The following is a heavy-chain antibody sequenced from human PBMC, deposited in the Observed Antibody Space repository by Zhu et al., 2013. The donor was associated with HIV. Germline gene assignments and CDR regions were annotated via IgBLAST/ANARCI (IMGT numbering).Heavy chain of an antibody. J-gene: IGHJ2*01. CDR3: ARSYYYDSSGNVRNWYFDL. D-gene: IGHD3-22*01. CDR2: IIPIFGTA. Sequence: QVQLVQSGAEVKKPGSSVKVSCKASGGTFSSYAISWVRQAPGQGLEWMGGIIPIFGTANYAQKFQGRATITADESTSTAYMELSSLRSEDTAVYYCARSYYYDSSGNVRNWYFDLWGRGTLVTVSS. V-gene: IGHV1-69*01. CDR1: GGTFSSYA.